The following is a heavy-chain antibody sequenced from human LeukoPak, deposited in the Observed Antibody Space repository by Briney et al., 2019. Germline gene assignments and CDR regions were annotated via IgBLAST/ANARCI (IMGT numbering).Heavy chain of an antibody. D-gene: IGHD6-19*01. Sequence: PSETLFLTCTVSGGSISSSSYYWGWLCQPPGKGLEWIGTIYYSGSTYYNPSLKSRVTISVDTSKNQFSLKLSSVTAADTAGYYCARVVPMYSSDWYDDYWGQGTLVTVSS. CDR3: ARVVPMYSSDWYDDY. CDR2: IYYSGST. J-gene: IGHJ4*02. CDR1: GGSISSSSYY. V-gene: IGHV4-39*01.